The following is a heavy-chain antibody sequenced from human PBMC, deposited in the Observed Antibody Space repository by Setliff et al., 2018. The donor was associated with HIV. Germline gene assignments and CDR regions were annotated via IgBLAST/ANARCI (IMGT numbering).Heavy chain of an antibody. CDR2: INPNSGGT. V-gene: IGHV1-2*04. D-gene: IGHD4-17*01. Sequence: GASVKVSCKSSGYTFTGYYMHWVRQAPGQGLEWMGWINPNSGGTNYAQKFQGWVTMTRDTSISTAYMELSRLRSDDTAVYYCARAYGDYAAEYFQHWGQGTLVTVSS. CDR1: GYTFTGYY. CDR3: ARAYGDYAAEYFQH. J-gene: IGHJ1*01.